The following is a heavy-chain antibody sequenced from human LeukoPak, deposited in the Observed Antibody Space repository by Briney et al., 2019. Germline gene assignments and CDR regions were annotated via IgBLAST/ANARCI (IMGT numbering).Heavy chain of an antibody. J-gene: IGHJ5*02. CDR3: ATELYGSGSYHGWFDP. CDR2: FDPEDGET. CDR1: GYTLTELS. V-gene: IGHV1-24*01. Sequence: ASVKVSCKVSGYTLTELSMHWVRQAPGKGLEWMGGFDPEDGETIYAQKFQGRATMTEDTSTDTAYMELSSLRSEDMAVYYCATELYGSGSYHGWFDPWGQGTLVTVSS. D-gene: IGHD3-10*01.